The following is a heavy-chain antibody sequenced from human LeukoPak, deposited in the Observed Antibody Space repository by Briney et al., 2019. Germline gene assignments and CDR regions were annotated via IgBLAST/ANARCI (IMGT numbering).Heavy chain of an antibody. Sequence: PSETLSLTCTVSGGSISSYYWSWIRQPPGKGLEWIGYIYYSGSTNYNPSRKSRVTISVDTSKNQFSLKLSSVTAADTAVYYCARVRVGATRYYFDYWGQGTLVTVSS. D-gene: IGHD1-26*01. CDR2: IYYSGST. CDR3: ARVRVGATRYYFDY. CDR1: GGSISSYY. J-gene: IGHJ4*02. V-gene: IGHV4-59*01.